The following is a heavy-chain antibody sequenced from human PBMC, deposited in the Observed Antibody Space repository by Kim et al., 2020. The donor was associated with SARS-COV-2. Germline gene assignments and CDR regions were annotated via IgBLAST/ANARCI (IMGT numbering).Heavy chain of an antibody. CDR2: SSSDI. J-gene: IGHJ4*02. D-gene: IGHD3-22*01. Sequence: SSSDIYYADSVKGRFTISRDNAKNSLYLQMNSLRAEDTAVYYCASITMRVEWGQGTLVTVSS. CDR3: ASITMRVE. V-gene: IGHV3-21*01.